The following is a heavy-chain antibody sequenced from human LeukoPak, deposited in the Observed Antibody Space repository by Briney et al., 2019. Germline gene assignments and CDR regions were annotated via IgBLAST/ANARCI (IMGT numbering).Heavy chain of an antibody. CDR3: AREPKYCGGDCYILTH. CDR1: GYTFTSYG. V-gene: IGHV1-18*01. CDR2: ISAYNGNT. Sequence: GASVKVSCKASGYTFTSYGISWVRQAPGQGLEWMGWISAYNGNTNYAQKLQGRVTMTTDTSTSTAYMELRSLRSDDTAVYHCAREPKYCGGDCYILTHWGQGTLVTVSS. J-gene: IGHJ4*02. D-gene: IGHD2-21*01.